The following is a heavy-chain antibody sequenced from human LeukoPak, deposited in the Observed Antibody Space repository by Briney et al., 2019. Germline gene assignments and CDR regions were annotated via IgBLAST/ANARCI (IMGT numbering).Heavy chain of an antibody. Sequence: ASVKVSCKASGGTFSSYAISWVRQAPGQGLEWMGWISAYNGNTNYAQKLQGRVTMTTDTSTSTAYMELRSLRSDDTAVYCCAREGHYGSGSYYYYYYYYMDVWGKGTTVTISS. CDR3: AREGHYGSGSYYYYYYYYMDV. CDR2: ISAYNGNT. CDR1: GGTFSSYA. D-gene: IGHD3-10*01. V-gene: IGHV1-18*01. J-gene: IGHJ6*03.